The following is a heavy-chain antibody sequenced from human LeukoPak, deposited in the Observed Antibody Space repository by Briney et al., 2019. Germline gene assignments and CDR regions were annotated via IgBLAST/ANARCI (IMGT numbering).Heavy chain of an antibody. Sequence: PSETLSLTCALSGGSISSGGYSWSWIRQPPGKGLEWIGYIYHSGSTYYNPSLKSRVTISVDRSKNQFSLKLSSVTAADTAVYYCASSYGSGSYSAGYWGQGTLVTVSS. CDR2: IYHSGST. V-gene: IGHV4-30-2*01. J-gene: IGHJ4*02. CDR1: GGSISSGGYS. D-gene: IGHD3-10*01. CDR3: ASSYGSGSYSAGY.